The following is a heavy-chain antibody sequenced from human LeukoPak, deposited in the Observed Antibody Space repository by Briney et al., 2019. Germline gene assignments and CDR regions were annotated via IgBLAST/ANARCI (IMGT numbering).Heavy chain of an antibody. CDR1: GGTFSSYA. J-gene: IGHJ6*02. D-gene: IGHD5-18*01. CDR3: VTAMVRGEYYYYGMDV. Sequence: SVKVSCKASGGTFSSYAISWVRQAPGQGLEWMGRIIPIFGIANYAQKFQGRVTITADKSTSPAYMELSSLRSEDTAVYYCVTAMVRGEYYYYGMDVWGQGTTVTASS. CDR2: IIPIFGIA. V-gene: IGHV1-69*04.